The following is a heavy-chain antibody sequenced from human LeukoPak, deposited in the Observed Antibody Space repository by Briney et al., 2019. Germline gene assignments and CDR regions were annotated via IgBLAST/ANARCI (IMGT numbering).Heavy chain of an antibody. J-gene: IGHJ5*01. CDR1: GFTLSSYW. V-gene: IGHV3-74*01. CDR3: AKAATYFYGSVTYDWFES. Sequence: GGSLRLSCAASGFTLSSYWMHWVRQAPGKGLVWVSRINSDGSSTRYADSVRDRFTISRDNGKNTIYLQMNSLRVDDTAIYYCAKAATYFYGSVTYDWFESWGQGTLVTVSS. D-gene: IGHD3-10*01. CDR2: INSDGSST.